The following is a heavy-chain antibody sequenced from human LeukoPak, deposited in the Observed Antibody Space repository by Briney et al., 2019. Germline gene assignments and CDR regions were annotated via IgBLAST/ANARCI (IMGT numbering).Heavy chain of an antibody. J-gene: IGHJ4*02. CDR1: GFTFSRYG. Sequence: PGGSLRLSCAASGFTFSRYGMHWVRQAPGKGLEWVAVIWYDGSNEYYADSVEGRFTIFRDNSKNTLHLQMNSLRAEDTAVYYCARPLVGDALDYWGQGTLVTVSS. D-gene: IGHD1-26*01. CDR2: IWYDGSNE. CDR3: ARPLVGDALDY. V-gene: IGHV3-33*01.